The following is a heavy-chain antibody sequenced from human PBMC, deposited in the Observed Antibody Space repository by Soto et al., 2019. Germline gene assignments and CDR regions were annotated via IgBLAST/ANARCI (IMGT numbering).Heavy chain of an antibody. CDR2: ISAYNGNT. Sequence: QVQLVQSGAEVKKPGASVKVSCKASGYTFTSYGISWVRQAPGQGLEWMGWISAYNGNTNYAQKRQGRVTMTTDTSTSTAYMELSSLRSDDTAVYYCARDPGEYCSGGSCYPNDNWFDPWGQGTLVTVSS. CDR1: GYTFTSYG. V-gene: IGHV1-18*01. D-gene: IGHD2-15*01. CDR3: ARDPGEYCSGGSCYPNDNWFDP. J-gene: IGHJ5*02.